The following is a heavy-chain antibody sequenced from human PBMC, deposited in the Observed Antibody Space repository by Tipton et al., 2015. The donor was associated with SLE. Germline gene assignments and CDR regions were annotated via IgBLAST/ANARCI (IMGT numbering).Heavy chain of an antibody. J-gene: IGHJ4*02. Sequence: WVRQAPGKGLEWVSGISWNSGSIGYADSVKGRFTISRDNAKNSLYLQMNSLRAEDTALYYCAKAGCSGGSCYFDYWGQGTLVTVSS. V-gene: IGHV3-9*01. CDR3: AKAGCSGGSCYFDY. CDR2: ISWNSGSI. D-gene: IGHD2-15*01.